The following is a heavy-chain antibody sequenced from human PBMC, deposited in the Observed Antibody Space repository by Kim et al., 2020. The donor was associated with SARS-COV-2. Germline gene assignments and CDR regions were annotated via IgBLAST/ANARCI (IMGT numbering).Heavy chain of an antibody. CDR2: ISYDGSNK. D-gene: IGHD6-19*01. J-gene: IGHJ4*01. CDR1: GFTFSSYG. CDR3: ARDGGIAVAENYFDY. Sequence: GGSLRLSCAASGFTFSSYGMHWVRQAPGKGLEWVAVISYDGSNKYYSDSVKGRFTISRDNSKNTLYLQMNSRRAEDTAVYYCARDGGIAVAENYFDYWG. V-gene: IGHV3-33*05.